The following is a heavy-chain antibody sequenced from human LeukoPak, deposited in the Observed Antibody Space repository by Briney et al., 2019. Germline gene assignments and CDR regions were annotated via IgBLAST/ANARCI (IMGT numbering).Heavy chain of an antibody. V-gene: IGHV3-7*03. CDR2: INEDGSEK. D-gene: IGHD1-26*01. CDR1: GFIFRNYW. J-gene: IGHJ4*02. CDR3: AKDISGATAALDY. Sequence: GGSLRLSCAAAGFIFRNYWMGWVRQAPGKGLEWVANINEDGSEKYYVDSVKGRFTISRDNAKNSLYLQMNSLRAEDTALYYCAKDISGATAALDYWGQGTLVTVSS.